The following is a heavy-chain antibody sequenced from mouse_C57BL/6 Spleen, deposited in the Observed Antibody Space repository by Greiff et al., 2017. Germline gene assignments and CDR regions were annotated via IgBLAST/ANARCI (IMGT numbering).Heavy chain of an antibody. V-gene: IGHV5-12*01. D-gene: IGHD2-5*01. CDR2: LSNGGGST. J-gene: IGHJ2*01. Sequence: EVQGVESGGGLVQPGGSLKLSCAASGFTFSDYYMYWVRQTPEKRLEWVAYLSNGGGSTYYPDNVKGRFTISRDKAKNTLYLQMSRLKSEDTAMYYCAREACYSNLDYWGQGTTLTVSS. CDR3: AREACYSNLDY. CDR1: GFTFSDYY.